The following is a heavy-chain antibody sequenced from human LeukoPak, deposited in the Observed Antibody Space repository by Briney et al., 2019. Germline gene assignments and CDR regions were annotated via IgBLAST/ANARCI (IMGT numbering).Heavy chain of an antibody. D-gene: IGHD3-3*01. CDR2: IYYSGVT. Sequence: SETLSLTCTVSGGSVSSGSYDWSWIRQPPGKGLDWFGYIYYSGVTNYNPSLKSRVIITVDTSKHQLSLKLSSVTAADTAVYYCASSRFYDFWSGRPTYNWFDPWGQGTLVTVSS. CDR3: ASSRFYDFWSGRPTYNWFDP. J-gene: IGHJ5*02. CDR1: GGSVSSGSYD. V-gene: IGHV4-61*01.